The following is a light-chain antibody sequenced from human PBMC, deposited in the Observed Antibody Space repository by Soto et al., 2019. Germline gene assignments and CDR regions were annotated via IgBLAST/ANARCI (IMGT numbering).Light chain of an antibody. J-gene: IGLJ3*02. CDR2: EVT. CDR3: CSYAHTSRV. V-gene: IGLV2-14*01. CDR1: SSDVGGYNY. Sequence: QSALTQPASVSGSPGQSITISCTGTSSDVGGYNYVSWYQHHPGKAPRLMIYEVTNRPPGVSNRFSGSKSGNTASLTISWLQAEDEADYYCCSYAHTSRVFGGGTKLTVL.